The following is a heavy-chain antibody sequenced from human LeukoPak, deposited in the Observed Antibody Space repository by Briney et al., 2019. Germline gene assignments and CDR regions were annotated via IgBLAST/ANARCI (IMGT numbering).Heavy chain of an antibody. CDR1: GFSFSDYY. CDR3: ARGGTGAFDY. D-gene: IGHD2-8*02. CDR2: ISSRSTYI. J-gene: IGHJ4*02. V-gene: IGHV3-11*06. Sequence: GGSLRLACTASGFSFSDYYMSRIRQAPGKGLEWISYISSRSTYISDADSVKGRFTISRDNAKYLLFLQMNSLRVEDTALYYCARGGTGAFDYWGQGILVTVSS.